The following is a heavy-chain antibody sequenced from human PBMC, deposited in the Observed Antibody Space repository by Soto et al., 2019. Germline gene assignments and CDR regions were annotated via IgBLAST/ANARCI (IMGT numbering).Heavy chain of an antibody. D-gene: IGHD5-18*01. Sequence: PSETLSLTCTFSGCSVSSGSYYLSWIRQPPGKGLEWIGYIYYSGSTNYNPSLKSRVTISVGTSKNQFSLKLGSVTAADTAVYYCARPLYSYGPMDVWGQGTTVTVSS. J-gene: IGHJ6*02. CDR1: GCSVSSGSYY. CDR3: ARPLYSYGPMDV. CDR2: IYYSGST. V-gene: IGHV4-61*01.